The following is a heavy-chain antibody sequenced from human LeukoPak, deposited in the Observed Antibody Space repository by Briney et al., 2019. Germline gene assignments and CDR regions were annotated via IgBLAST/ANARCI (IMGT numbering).Heavy chain of an antibody. CDR1: GGTFSSYA. CDR3: AREGDYYDSSGYSSRSY. D-gene: IGHD3-22*01. CDR2: IIPIFGTA. V-gene: IGHV1-69*05. J-gene: IGHJ4*02. Sequence: GASVKVSCKTSGGTFSSYAISWVRQAPGQGLEWMGRIIPIFGTANYAQKFQGRVTITTDESTSTAYMELSSLRSEDTAVYYCAREGDYYDSSGYSSRSYWGQGTLVTVSS.